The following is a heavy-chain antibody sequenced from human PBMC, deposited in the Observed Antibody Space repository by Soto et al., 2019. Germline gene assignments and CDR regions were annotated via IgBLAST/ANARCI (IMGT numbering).Heavy chain of an antibody. CDR3: VRLVGNSWLDS. CDR2: INHSGST. CDR1: GGSFSCYY. Sequence: PSETLSLTCAVYGGSFSCYYLSWIRQPPGKGLEWIGEINHSGSTNYNPSLKSRVTISVDTSNNQLSLQLNSVTPDDTAVYYCVRLVGNSWLDSWGPGTLVTVSS. J-gene: IGHJ5*01. D-gene: IGHD2-2*01. V-gene: IGHV4-34*01.